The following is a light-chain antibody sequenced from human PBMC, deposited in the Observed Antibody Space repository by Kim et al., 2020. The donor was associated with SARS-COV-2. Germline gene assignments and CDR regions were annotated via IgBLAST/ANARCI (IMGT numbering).Light chain of an antibody. V-gene: IGLV3-27*01. J-gene: IGLJ2*01. CDR2: KDN. CDR3: YSAADNDVV. CDR1: VLTTKF. Sequence: SVSPGQTARITCSGNVLTTKFVRWFQQKPGQAPVLLIYKDNERPSGIPERFSGSSSGTTVTLTISGARLEDEADYYCYSAADNDVVFGGGTQLTVL.